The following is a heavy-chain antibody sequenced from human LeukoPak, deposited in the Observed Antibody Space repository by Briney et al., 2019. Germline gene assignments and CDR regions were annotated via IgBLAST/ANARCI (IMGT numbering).Heavy chain of an antibody. Sequence: ASVKVSCKASGYTFTGYYMHWVRQAPGQGLEWMGWINPNSGGTNYAQKFQGRVTMTRDTSISTAYMELSRLRSDDTAVYYCARDTPRREGNWFDPWGQGTLVTVS. V-gene: IGHV1-2*02. CDR2: INPNSGGT. CDR1: GYTFTGYY. J-gene: IGHJ5*02. CDR3: ARDTPRREGNWFDP. D-gene: IGHD1-14*01.